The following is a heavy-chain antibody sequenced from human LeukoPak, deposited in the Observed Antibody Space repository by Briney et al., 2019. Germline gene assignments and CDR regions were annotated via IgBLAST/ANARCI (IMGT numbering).Heavy chain of an antibody. CDR3: ARPHPNYYGSGSNLD. CDR2: IKQDGSEK. Sequence: GGSLRLSCAASGFTFSTYWMTWVRPAPGKGLEWVANIKQDGSEKYYVDSVKGRFTISRDNAKNSLYLQMNSLRAEDTAVYYCARPHPNYYGSGSNLDWGQGTLVTVSS. D-gene: IGHD3-10*01. CDR1: GFTFSTYW. J-gene: IGHJ4*02. V-gene: IGHV3-7*01.